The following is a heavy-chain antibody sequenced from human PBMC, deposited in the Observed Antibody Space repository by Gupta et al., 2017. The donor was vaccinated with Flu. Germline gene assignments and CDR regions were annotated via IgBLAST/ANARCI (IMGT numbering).Heavy chain of an antibody. CDR2: ITSTSDSGGQT. D-gene: IGHD2-2*01. CDR3: TKRTSADNSYYYYIDV. Sequence: SNYVMNWVRQAPGKGLEWVSTITSTSDSGGQTYYADSVKGRFTISRDNSKNTLYLQMNILRAEDTAIYFCTKRTSADNSYYYYIDVWGKGTTVIVSS. CDR1: SNYV. J-gene: IGHJ6*03. V-gene: IGHV3-23*01.